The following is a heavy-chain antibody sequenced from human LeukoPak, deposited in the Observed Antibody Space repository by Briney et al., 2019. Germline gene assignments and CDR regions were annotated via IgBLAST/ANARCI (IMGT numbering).Heavy chain of an antibody. J-gene: IGHJ4*02. D-gene: IGHD2-2*01. V-gene: IGHV3-21*04. CDR3: AKVLIIVVVPAATRAFDY. CDR2: ISSNSSYI. Sequence: GGSLRLSCAASGFTFSSYSMNWVRQAPGKGLEWVSSISSNSSYIYYADSVKGRFTISRDNAKNTLYLQMNSLRAEDTAVYYCAKVLIIVVVPAATRAFDYWGQGTLVTVSS. CDR1: GFTFSSYS.